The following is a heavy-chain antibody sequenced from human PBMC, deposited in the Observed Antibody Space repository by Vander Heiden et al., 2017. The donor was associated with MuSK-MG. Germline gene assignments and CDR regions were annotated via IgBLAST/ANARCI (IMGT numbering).Heavy chain of an antibody. V-gene: IGHV3-15*01. CDR3: TTDHILWSGYYHGVY. J-gene: IGHJ4*02. D-gene: IGHD3-3*01. Sequence: EVQLVESGGGLVKPGVSLRLSCAASGFTFSNAWMSWVRQAPGKGLEWVGRIKSKTDGGTTDYAAPGKGRFTISRDDSKNTLYMQMNSMKNEDTAVYYCTTDHILWSGYYHGVYWVQGTLVTVS. CDR2: IKSKTDGGTT. CDR1: GFTFSNAW.